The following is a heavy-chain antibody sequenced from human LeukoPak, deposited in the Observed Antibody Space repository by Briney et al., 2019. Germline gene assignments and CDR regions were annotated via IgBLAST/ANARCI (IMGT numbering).Heavy chain of an antibody. CDR2: IRYDGSNK. CDR1: GFTFSSYG. J-gene: IGHJ4*02. D-gene: IGHD2-2*01. CDR3: AKESNGYCSSTSCLRPFDY. Sequence: GGSLRLSCAASGFTFSSYGMHWVRRAPGKGLEWVAFIRYDGSNKYYADSVKGRFTISRDNSKNTLYLQMNSLRAEDTAVYYCAKESNGYCSSTSCLRPFDYWGQGTLVTVSS. V-gene: IGHV3-30*02.